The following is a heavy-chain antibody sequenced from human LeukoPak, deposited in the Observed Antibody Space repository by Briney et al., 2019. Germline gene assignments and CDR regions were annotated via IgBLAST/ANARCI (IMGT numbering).Heavy chain of an antibody. CDR1: GFTFSSFD. V-gene: IGHV3-13*01. CDR3: ARGPPRGKYYYMDV. CDR2: IGTASDT. D-gene: IGHD1-1*01. J-gene: IGHJ6*03. Sequence: PGRSLRLSCAASGFTFSSFDMHWVRQPTGQGLVWVSTIGTASDTYYPGSVEGRFTLSRDNAKNSLHLQMNSLTAGDTAVYYSARGPPRGKYYYMDVWGKGTTVTVSS.